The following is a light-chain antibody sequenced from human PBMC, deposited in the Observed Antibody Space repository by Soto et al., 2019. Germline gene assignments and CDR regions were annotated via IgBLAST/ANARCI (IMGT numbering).Light chain of an antibody. CDR3: QQYGSSPQT. CDR1: QSGSSNY. Sequence: EIVLTQSPGTLSLSPGERATLSCRASQSGSSNYLAWFQQKPGQAPRLLIYAASSRATGIPDRFSGSGSGKDFTLTISRLEPEDFAVYYCQQYGSSPQTFGQGTKVEIK. V-gene: IGKV3-20*01. CDR2: AAS. J-gene: IGKJ1*01.